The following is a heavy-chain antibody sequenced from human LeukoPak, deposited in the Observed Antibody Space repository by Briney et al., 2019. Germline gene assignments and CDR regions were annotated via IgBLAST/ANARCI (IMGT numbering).Heavy chain of an antibody. CDR3: ATYSSSWSRYFDY. CDR2: IIPIFGTA. D-gene: IGHD6-13*01. V-gene: IGHV1-69*13. Sequence: SVKVSCKASGYTFTSYGISWVRQAPGQGLEWMGGIIPIFGTANYAQKFQGRVTITADESTSTAYMELSSLRSEDTAVYYCATYSSSWSRYFDYWGQGTLVTVSS. CDR1: GYTFTSYG. J-gene: IGHJ4*02.